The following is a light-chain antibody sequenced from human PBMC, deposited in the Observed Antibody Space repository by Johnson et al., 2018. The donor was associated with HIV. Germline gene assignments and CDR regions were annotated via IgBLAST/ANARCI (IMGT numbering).Light chain of an antibody. CDR1: SSNIENNY. V-gene: IGLV1-51*01. Sequence: QSVLTQPPSMSAAPGQRVAISCSGSSSNIENNYVSWYQQFPGTAPKLLIYDNHKRPSWIPDLFSGSKSGTSATLGITGLQTGDEADYYCGTWDSSLSAYVFGTGTKVTVL. CDR3: GTWDSSLSAYV. CDR2: DNH. J-gene: IGLJ1*01.